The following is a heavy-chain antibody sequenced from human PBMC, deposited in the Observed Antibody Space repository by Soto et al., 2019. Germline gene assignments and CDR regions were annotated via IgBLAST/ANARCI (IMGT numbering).Heavy chain of an antibody. CDR3: ARGGDVTVAAAIHYYYYYGMDV. D-gene: IGHD6-13*01. CDR2: ISPISGTT. J-gene: IGHJ6*02. V-gene: IGHV1-69*12. CDR1: GVTFSTHA. Sequence: QVQLVQSGAEVKKPGSWVKVSCEASGVTFSTHAISWVRQAPGQGLEWIEGISPISGTTNYAQKFQGRVTITVEESTSTGYMELRRLTYEDTAVYYCARGGDVTVAAAIHYYYYYGMDVWGQGTTVTVSS.